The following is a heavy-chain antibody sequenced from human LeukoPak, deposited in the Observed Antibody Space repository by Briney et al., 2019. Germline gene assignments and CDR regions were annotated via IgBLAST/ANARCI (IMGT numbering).Heavy chain of an antibody. Sequence: ASVKVSCKASGGTFSSYAISWVRQAPGQGLEWMGIINPNDDTKAYAQKFQGRVTMTRDTSTSTVYMELSSLRSEDTAVYYCARDFRYYDSSADFWGQGTLVTVSS. D-gene: IGHD3-22*01. CDR1: GGTFSSYA. CDR3: ARDFRYYDSSADF. CDR2: INPNDDTK. V-gene: IGHV1-46*01. J-gene: IGHJ4*02.